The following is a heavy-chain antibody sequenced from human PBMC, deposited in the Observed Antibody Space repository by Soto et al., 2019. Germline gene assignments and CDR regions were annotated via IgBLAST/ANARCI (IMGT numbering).Heavy chain of an antibody. CDR2: IIPIFGTA. D-gene: IGHD3-3*01. CDR1: GGTFSSYA. V-gene: IGHV1-69*01. Sequence: QVQLVQSGAEVKKPGSSVKVSCKASGGTFSSYAISWVRQAPGQGLEWMGGIIPIFGTANYAQKFQGRVTITADESTSTAYMELSSLRSEDTAVYYCARDDFWSGYNYYYGMDVWGQGTTVTVSS. CDR3: ARDDFWSGYNYYYGMDV. J-gene: IGHJ6*02.